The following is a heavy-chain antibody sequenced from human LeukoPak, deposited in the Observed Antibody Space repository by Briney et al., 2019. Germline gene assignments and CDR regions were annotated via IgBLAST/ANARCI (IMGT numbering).Heavy chain of an antibody. V-gene: IGHV1-69*04. D-gene: IGHD6-6*01. CDR2: ITPFFGVA. CDR3: ARDTNEEYSSSSDGLAV. Sequence: SVKVSCKASGGNFGNYVIHWVRQAPGQGLEWMGRITPFFGVANYAQTFQGRVTFTADKITNTAYMQISSLKSEDTAVYFCARDTNEEYSSSSDGLAVWGQGTTVTVSS. J-gene: IGHJ6*02. CDR1: GGNFGNYV.